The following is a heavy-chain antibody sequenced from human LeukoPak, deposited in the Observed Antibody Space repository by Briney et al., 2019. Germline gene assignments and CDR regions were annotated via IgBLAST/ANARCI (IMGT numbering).Heavy chain of an antibody. Sequence: GGSLRLSCAASGFTSSSYGINWVRQAPGKGLEWVAVIWHDGSNKFYADSVKGRFTISRDNSKKTLYLQMNSLRAEDTAVYYCARDRDSSGYFDWGRGTLVTVSS. J-gene: IGHJ4*02. D-gene: IGHD3-22*01. V-gene: IGHV3-33*01. CDR1: GFTSSSYG. CDR2: IWHDGSNK. CDR3: ARDRDSSGYFD.